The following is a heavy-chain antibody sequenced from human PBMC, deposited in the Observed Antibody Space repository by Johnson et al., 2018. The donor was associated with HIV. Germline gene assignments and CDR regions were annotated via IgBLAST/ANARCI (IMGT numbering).Heavy chain of an antibody. Sequence: VQLVESGGGLVQPGGSLRLSCAASGFTFSSYEMNWVRQAPGKGLEWVSYISCGGSNIYYADSVKGRFTISRDNAKNSLYLQMNSLRSEDTAVYYCARVPDSDYYLGAFDIWGQGTMVTVSS. J-gene: IGHJ3*02. CDR3: ARVPDSDYYLGAFDI. V-gene: IGHV3-48*03. D-gene: IGHD5-12*01. CDR1: GFTFSSYE. CDR2: ISCGGSNI.